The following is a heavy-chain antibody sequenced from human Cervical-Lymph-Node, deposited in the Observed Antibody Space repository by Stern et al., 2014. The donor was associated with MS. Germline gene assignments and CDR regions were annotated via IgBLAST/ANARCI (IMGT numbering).Heavy chain of an antibody. Sequence: VQLVESGAEVKKPGSSVKVSCKTSGDTFRNYAISWVRQAPGQGLEWMGGIIPIFGTTNYAQEFQGRVTLTADTSTTTAYMELSSLRYGDTAVYFCARPWGIAATTGTHYYYYGMDVWGQGTTVTVAS. V-gene: IGHV1-69*06. J-gene: IGHJ6*02. CDR2: IIPIFGTT. D-gene: IGHD5-12*01. CDR1: GDTFRNYA. CDR3: ARPWGIAATTGTHYYYYGMDV.